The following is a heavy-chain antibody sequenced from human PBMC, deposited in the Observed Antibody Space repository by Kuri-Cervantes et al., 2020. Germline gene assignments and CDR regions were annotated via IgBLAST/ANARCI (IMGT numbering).Heavy chain of an antibody. CDR2: IYYRGNT. Sequence: SETLSLTCTVSGGSISSSSYYWGWIRQPPGKGLEWIGSIYYRGNTYYNPSLESRLTISVDTSKNHFSLKLSSVTAADTAVYYCARRGYLTRNAFDFWGQGTMVTVSS. J-gene: IGHJ3*01. D-gene: IGHD1-1*01. CDR3: ARRGYLTRNAFDF. V-gene: IGHV4-39*02. CDR1: GGSISSSSYY.